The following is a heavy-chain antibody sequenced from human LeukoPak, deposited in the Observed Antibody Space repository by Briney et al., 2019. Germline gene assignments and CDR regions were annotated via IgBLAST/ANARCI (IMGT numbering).Heavy chain of an antibody. J-gene: IGHJ6*02. CDR2: IYYSGST. CDR1: GGSISSYY. CDR3: ARGVSDYYGMDV. V-gene: IGHV4-59*01. D-gene: IGHD5/OR15-5a*01. Sequence: TSETLSLTCTVSGGSISSYYWSWIRQPPGKGLEWIGYIYYSGSTSYNPSLKSRVTISVDTSKNQFSLKLSSVTAADTAVYYCARGVSDYYGMDVWGQGTTVTVSS.